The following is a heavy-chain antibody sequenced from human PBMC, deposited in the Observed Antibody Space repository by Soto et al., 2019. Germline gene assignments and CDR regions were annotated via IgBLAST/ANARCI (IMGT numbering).Heavy chain of an antibody. J-gene: IGHJ6*02. CDR2: IIPIFGTA. D-gene: IGHD3-22*01. CDR3: AKKPKYYYDSSGYYSFSRYGMDV. V-gene: IGHV1-69*01. Sequence: QVQLVQSGAEVKKPGSSVKVSCKASGGTFSSYAISWVRQAPGQGLEWMGGIIPIFGTANYAQKFQGRVTITADESTSTAYMELSSLRSEDTAVYYCAKKPKYYYDSSGYYSFSRYGMDVWGQGTTVTVSS. CDR1: GGTFSSYA.